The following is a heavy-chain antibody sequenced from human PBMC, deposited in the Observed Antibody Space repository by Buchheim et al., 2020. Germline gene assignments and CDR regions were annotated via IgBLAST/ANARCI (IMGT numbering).Heavy chain of an antibody. J-gene: IGHJ1*01. CDR1: GFTFSNYW. D-gene: IGHD3-22*01. CDR3: ARDDYDTTGLIPQYFQH. Sequence: EVQLVESGGGLVQPGGSLRLSCAVSGFTFSNYWMHWVRQAPGKGLVWVSNINNDGSTTRYADSVKGRFTISRDNAKNTLYLQMNSLRAEDTAVYYCARDDYDTTGLIPQYFQHWGQGTL. V-gene: IGHV3-74*01. CDR2: INNDGSTT.